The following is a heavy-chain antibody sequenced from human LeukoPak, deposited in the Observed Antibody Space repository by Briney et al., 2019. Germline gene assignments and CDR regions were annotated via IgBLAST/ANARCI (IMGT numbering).Heavy chain of an antibody. D-gene: IGHD3-10*01. CDR2: ISTSGNT. Sequence: SETLSLTCTVSGASISSYYWSWIRQSAGKGLEWIGCISTSGNTNYNPSLKSRVTMSVDTSKNQFSLKVHSVTAADTAVYYCARDLVGDAFDIWGQGTMVTVSS. CDR3: ARDLVGDAFDI. J-gene: IGHJ3*02. V-gene: IGHV4-4*07. CDR1: GASISSYY.